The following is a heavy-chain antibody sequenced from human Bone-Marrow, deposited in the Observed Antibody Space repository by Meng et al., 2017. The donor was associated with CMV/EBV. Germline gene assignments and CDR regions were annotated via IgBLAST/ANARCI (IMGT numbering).Heavy chain of an antibody. V-gene: IGHV1-46*01. CDR2: IKPNGGST. Sequence: ASVKVSCKASRYTFSTYYIHWVRQAPGQGLEWMGIIKPNGGSTKCAEKFLGRITMTSDTSTGTVYMEMSSLRSEDTAVYYCATSAYDFWHGVYSGVVDYNGMDVWGQGTTVNVSS. CDR1: RYTFSTYY. J-gene: IGHJ6*02. D-gene: IGHD3-3*01. CDR3: ATSAYDFWHGVYSGVVDYNGMDV.